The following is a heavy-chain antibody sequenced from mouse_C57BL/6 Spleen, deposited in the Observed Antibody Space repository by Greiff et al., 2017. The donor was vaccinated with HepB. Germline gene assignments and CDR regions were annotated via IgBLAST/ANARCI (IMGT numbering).Heavy chain of an antibody. D-gene: IGHD3-2*02. CDR3: AREGQLRL. Sequence: QVQLQQSGAELVMPGASVKLSCKASGYTFTSYWMHWVKQRPGQGLEWIGEIDPSDSYTNYNQKFKGKSTLTVDKSSSTAYMQLSSLTSEDSAVYYCAREGQLRLWGQGTLVTVSA. CDR1: GYTFTSYW. V-gene: IGHV1-69*01. CDR2: IDPSDSYT. J-gene: IGHJ3*01.